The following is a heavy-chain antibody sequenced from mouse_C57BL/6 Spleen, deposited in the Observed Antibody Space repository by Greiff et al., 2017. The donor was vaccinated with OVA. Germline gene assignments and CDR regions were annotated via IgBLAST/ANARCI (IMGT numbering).Heavy chain of an antibody. V-gene: IGHV1-55*01. CDR1: GYTFTSYW. Sequence: QVQLQQPGAELVKPGASVKMSCKASGYTFTSYWITWVKQRPGQGLEWIGDIYPGSGSTNYNEKLKSKATLTVDTSSSTAYMQLSSLTSEDSAVYYCAREGVVATPFDYWGQGTTLTVSS. CDR2: IYPGSGST. J-gene: IGHJ2*01. CDR3: AREGVVATPFDY. D-gene: IGHD1-1*01.